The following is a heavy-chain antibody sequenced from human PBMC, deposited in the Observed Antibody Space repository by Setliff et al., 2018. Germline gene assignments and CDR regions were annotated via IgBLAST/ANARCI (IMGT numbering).Heavy chain of an antibody. D-gene: IGHD6-6*01. V-gene: IGHV1-69*05. J-gene: IGHJ6*03. CDR1: GYIFTSYA. CDR2: IIPMFGTP. CDR3: AREGVDSRSSTDYRYYMDV. Sequence: SVKVSCKASGYIFTSYAISWVRQAPGQGLEWMGGIIPMFGTPAYTQKFQDRVTIITDESTSTAYMELSSLRSEDTAVYYCAREGVDSRSSTDYRYYMDVWGKGTTVTVSS.